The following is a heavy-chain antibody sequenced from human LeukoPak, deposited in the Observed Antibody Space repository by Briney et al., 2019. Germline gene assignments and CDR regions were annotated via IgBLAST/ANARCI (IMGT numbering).Heavy chain of an antibody. CDR3: ARGYYCGY. CDR1: GGSFSGYY. Sequence: NPSETLSLTCAVYGGSFSGYYWSWIRQPPGKGLEWIGEINHSGSTNYNPSLKSRVTISVDTSKNQFSLKLSSVTAADTAVYYCARGYYCGYWGQGTLVTVSS. V-gene: IGHV4-34*01. CDR2: INHSGST. J-gene: IGHJ4*02.